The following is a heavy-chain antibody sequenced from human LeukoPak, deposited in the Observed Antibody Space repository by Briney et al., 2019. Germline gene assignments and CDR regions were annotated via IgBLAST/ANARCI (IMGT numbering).Heavy chain of an antibody. CDR2: IVVGSGNT. J-gene: IGHJ4*02. V-gene: IGHV1-58*02. CDR1: GFTFTSSA. CDR3: ARDSGPTGNNY. D-gene: IGHD1-1*01. Sequence: SVTVSCTASGFTFTSSAMQWVRQARGQRLEWIGWIVVGSGNTNYAQKFQERVTITRDMSTSTAYMELSSLRSDDTAVYYCARDSGPTGNNYWGQGTLVTVSS.